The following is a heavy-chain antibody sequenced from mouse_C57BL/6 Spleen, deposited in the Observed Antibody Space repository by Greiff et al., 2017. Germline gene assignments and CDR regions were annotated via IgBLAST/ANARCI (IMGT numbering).Heavy chain of an antibody. CDR1: GYTFTSYW. V-gene: IGHV1-55*01. Sequence: QVQLQQPGAELVKPGASVKMSCKASGYTFTSYWITWVKQRPGQGLEWIGDIYPGSGSTNYNEKFKSKATLTVDTSSRTAYMQLSSLTSEDSAVYYFARWELITTVVAPYFDYWGQGTTLTVSS. CDR3: ARWELITTVVAPYFDY. D-gene: IGHD1-1*01. J-gene: IGHJ2*01. CDR2: IYPGSGST.